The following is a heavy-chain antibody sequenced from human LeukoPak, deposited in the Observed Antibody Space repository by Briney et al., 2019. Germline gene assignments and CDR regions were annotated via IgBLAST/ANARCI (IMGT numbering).Heavy chain of an antibody. Sequence: GGSLRLSCAASGFTFSSYGMHWVRQAPGKGLEWVAFIRYDGSNKYYGDSVQGRFTISRGNSKNTLYLQMNSLRAEDTAVYYCARVYSSGYRYYFDYWGQGTLVTVSS. D-gene: IGHD3-22*01. CDR3: ARVYSSGYRYYFDY. CDR2: IRYDGSNK. CDR1: GFTFSSYG. J-gene: IGHJ4*01. V-gene: IGHV3-30*02.